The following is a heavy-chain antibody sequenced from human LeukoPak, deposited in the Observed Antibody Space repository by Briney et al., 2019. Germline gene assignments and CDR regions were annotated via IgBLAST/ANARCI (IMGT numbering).Heavy chain of an antibody. CDR3: ARERNYGDYGNAFDV. Sequence: ASVKVSCKASGYTFTDYYIHWMQQAPGQGLEWMGWINPKRGVTTYAQKFQGRVTMTRDTSITTAYMELTRLRSDDTTIYYCARERNYGDYGNAFDVWGQGTKVTVSS. J-gene: IGHJ3*01. D-gene: IGHD4-17*01. V-gene: IGHV1-2*02. CDR2: INPKRGVT. CDR1: GYTFTDYY.